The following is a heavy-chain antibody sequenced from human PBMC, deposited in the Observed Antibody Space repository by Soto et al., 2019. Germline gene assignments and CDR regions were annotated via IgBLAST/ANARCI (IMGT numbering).Heavy chain of an antibody. V-gene: IGHV5-51*01. CDR1: GYSFANYW. Sequence: PGESLKISCQGSGYSFANYWIGWVRQKPGKGLEWMGIIYPGDSDTRYSPSFQGHVTISVDKSSSTAFLQWSSLKASDTAINYCARNYYYYGMDVWGQGTTVTVSS. CDR3: ARNYYYYGMDV. J-gene: IGHJ6*02. CDR2: IYPGDSDT.